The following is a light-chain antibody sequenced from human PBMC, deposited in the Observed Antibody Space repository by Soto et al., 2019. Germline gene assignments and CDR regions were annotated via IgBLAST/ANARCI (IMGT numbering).Light chain of an antibody. CDR2: DDD. CDR1: NIGSKS. V-gene: IGLV3-21*02. CDR3: QVWDSSSDHRV. Sequence: SYELTQPPSVSVAPGQTARITCGGSNIGSKSVHWYQQKPGQAPVLVVFDDDDRPSGIPERLSGSNSGNTATLTISRVEAGDEADYYCQVWDSSSDHRVFGGGTQLTVL. J-gene: IGLJ3*02.